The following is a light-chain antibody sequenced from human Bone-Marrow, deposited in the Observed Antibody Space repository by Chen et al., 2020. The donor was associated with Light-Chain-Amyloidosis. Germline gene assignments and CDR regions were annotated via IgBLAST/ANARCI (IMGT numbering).Light chain of an antibody. CDR3: QTYANATHV. J-gene: IGLJ1*01. CDR2: ANT. CDR1: SANIRAGND. Sequence: QSVLTQPPSVSGAPGPKVTILCTGSSANIRAGNDVYWYQQLPGTTPKILIHANTNRLSGVPSRFSGSKSGTSASLVISGLKPDDEADYHCQTYANATHVFGTGTKVIVL. V-gene: IGLV1-40*01.